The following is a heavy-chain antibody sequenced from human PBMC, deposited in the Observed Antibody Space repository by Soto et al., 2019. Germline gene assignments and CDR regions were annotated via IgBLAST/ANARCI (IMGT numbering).Heavy chain of an antibody. Sequence: SVKVSCKAPGGTFSSYAISWVRQAPGQGLEWMGGIIPIFGTANYAQKFQGRVTITADESTSTAYMELSSLRSEDTAVYYCATGRGYSYGYSDYWGQGTLVTVSS. V-gene: IGHV1-69*13. D-gene: IGHD5-18*01. CDR3: ATGRGYSYGYSDY. CDR2: IIPIFGTA. CDR1: GGTFSSYA. J-gene: IGHJ4*02.